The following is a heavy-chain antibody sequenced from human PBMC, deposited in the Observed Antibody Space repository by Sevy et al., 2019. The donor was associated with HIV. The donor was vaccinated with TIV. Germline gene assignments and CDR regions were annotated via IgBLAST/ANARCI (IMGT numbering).Heavy chain of an antibody. CDR3: AGVFGIGIVGATPDY. J-gene: IGHJ4*02. CDR2: IRSTGDTI. Sequence: GGSLRLSCAASGFTFSDYNMIWIRQAPGRGLEWISYIRSTGDTIYYADPVKGRFTISRDNAKNSLYLQMNSLTAGDTAVYYCAGVFGIGIVGATPDYWGQGTLVTVSS. V-gene: IGHV3-11*01. CDR1: GFTFSDYN. D-gene: IGHD1-26*01.